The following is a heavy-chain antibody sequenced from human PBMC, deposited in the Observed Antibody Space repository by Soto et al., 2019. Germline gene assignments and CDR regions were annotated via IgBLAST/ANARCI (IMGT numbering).Heavy chain of an antibody. J-gene: IGHJ6*02. D-gene: IGHD6-13*01. Sequence: QVQLVESGGGVVQPGRSLRLSCAASGFTFSNYGMHWVRQAPGKGLEWVAVVSFGGREEYYADSVKGRFIISRDNSKNTLYLQMNSLRAEDAAVYYCANDRGGGYSSSWHYGMDVWGQGTTVTVSS. CDR3: ANDRGGGYSSSWHYGMDV. V-gene: IGHV3-30*18. CDR2: VSFGGREE. CDR1: GFTFSNYG.